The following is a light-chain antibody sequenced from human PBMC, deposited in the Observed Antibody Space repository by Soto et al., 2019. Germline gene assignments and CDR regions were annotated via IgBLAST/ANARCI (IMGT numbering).Light chain of an antibody. CDR3: QQYGT. J-gene: IGKJ4*01. Sequence: EIVLTQSPGTLSLSPGERATLSCRASQSISRSYLAWYQQKPGQAPRLLMYGASSRATGIPDRFSGSGSGTDFTLTIIRLEPEDSAVYYCQQYGTFGGGTKVEIK. CDR1: QSISRSY. CDR2: GAS. V-gene: IGKV3-20*01.